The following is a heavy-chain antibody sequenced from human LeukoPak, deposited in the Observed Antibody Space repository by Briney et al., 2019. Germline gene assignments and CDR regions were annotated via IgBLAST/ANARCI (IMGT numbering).Heavy chain of an antibody. V-gene: IGHV4-59*11. J-gene: IGHJ6*03. CDR2: IYYSGST. CDR3: ARVFSSSKYYYYMDV. CDR1: GGSISSHY. Sequence: SETLSLTRTVSGGSISSHYWSWIRQPPGKGLEWIGYIYYSGSTNYNPSLKSRVTISVDTSKNQFSLKLSSVTAADTAVYYCARVFSSSKYYYYMDVWGKGTTVTVSS. D-gene: IGHD6-13*01.